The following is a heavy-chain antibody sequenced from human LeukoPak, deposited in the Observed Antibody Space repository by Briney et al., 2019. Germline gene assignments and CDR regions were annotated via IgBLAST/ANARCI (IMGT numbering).Heavy chain of an antibody. D-gene: IGHD1-14*01. CDR1: GFTFSTYG. J-gene: IGHJ5*02. CDR2: ISSSGSTI. CDR3: ARDINHVSGA. V-gene: IGHV3-48*04. Sequence: GGTLRLSCEASGFTFSTYGMSWVRQAPGKGLEWVSYISSSGSTIYYADSVKGRFTISRDNAKNSLYLQMNSLRAEDTAVYYCARDINHVSGAWGQGTLVTVSS.